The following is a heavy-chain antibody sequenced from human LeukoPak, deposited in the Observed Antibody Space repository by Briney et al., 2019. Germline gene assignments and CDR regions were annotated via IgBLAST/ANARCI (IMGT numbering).Heavy chain of an antibody. D-gene: IGHD2-2*03. V-gene: IGHV3-7*01. J-gene: IGHJ1*01. CDR2: IKGDESEK. CDR1: GFSFSTDW. Sequence: QPGGSLRLSCAASGFSFSTDWMTWVRQAPGKRLEWVANIKGDESEKYYVDSVMGRFTISRDNAKNSLYLQMNSLRAEDTAVYYCATSGYSYALNYWGQGTLVTVSS. CDR3: ATSGYSYALNY.